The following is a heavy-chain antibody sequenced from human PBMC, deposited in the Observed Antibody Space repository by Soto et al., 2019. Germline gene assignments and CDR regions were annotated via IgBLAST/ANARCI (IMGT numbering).Heavy chain of an antibody. Sequence: SETLSLTCTVSGGSISSSSYYWGWIRQPPGKGLEWIGSIYYSGSTYYNPSLKSRVTISVDTSKNQFSLKLSSVTAADTAVYYCARRFGIAVAGTDPFDYWGQGTLVTVSS. CDR2: IYYSGST. D-gene: IGHD6-19*01. CDR1: GGSISSSSYY. CDR3: ARRFGIAVAGTDPFDY. J-gene: IGHJ4*02. V-gene: IGHV4-39*01.